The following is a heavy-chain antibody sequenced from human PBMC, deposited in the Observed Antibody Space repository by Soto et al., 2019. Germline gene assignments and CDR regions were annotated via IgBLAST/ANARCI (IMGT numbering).Heavy chain of an antibody. Sequence: QITLKESGPTLVKPTQTLTLTCTFSGFSLSTSGVGVGWIRRPPGKALEWLALIYWNDDKRYSPSLKSRLTIAKDTSKNQVVLNMTNMDPVDTATYFCARRPRYSNYVDYWGQGTLVTVSS. CDR2: IYWNDDK. CDR1: GFSLSTSGVG. D-gene: IGHD4-4*01. V-gene: IGHV2-5*01. CDR3: ARRPRYSNYVDY. J-gene: IGHJ4*02.